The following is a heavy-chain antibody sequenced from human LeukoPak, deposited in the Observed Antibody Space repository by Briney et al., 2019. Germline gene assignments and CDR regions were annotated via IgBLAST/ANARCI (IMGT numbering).Heavy chain of an antibody. J-gene: IGHJ6*03. D-gene: IGHD3-3*01. CDR2: MNPNSGNT. CDR1: GYTFTSYD. Sequence: ASVKVSFKASGYTFTSYDINWVRQAPGQGLEWMGWMNPNSGNTGYAQKLQGRVTMTRNTSISTDYMELSSLRSEDTAVYYCARGYDFWSGFYYYMDVWGKGTTVTVSS. V-gene: IGHV1-8*01. CDR3: ARGYDFWSGFYYYMDV.